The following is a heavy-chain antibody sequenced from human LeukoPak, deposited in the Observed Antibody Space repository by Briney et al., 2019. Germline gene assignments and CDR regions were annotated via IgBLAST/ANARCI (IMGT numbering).Heavy chain of an antibody. CDR1: GFXFSGSA. J-gene: IGHJ4*02. Sequence: GGSLKLSCAASGFXFSGSAIHWVRQSSGKGLEWVAYISRSGTTIYYAGSVKGRFTISRDNAKNSLFLQMNSLRAEDTAVYYCARRDVYAFDSWGQGTLVTVSS. D-gene: IGHD2/OR15-2a*01. V-gene: IGHV3-48*03. CDR2: ISRSGTTI. CDR3: ARRDVYAFDS.